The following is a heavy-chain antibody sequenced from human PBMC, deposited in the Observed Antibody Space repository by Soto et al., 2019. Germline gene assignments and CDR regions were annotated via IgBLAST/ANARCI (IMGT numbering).Heavy chain of an antibody. V-gene: IGHV3-74*01. J-gene: IGHJ4*02. D-gene: IGHD6-13*01. Sequence: PGGSLRLSCAASGFTFSNYAMNWVRQAPGKGLEWVSRIDTSGSSTSYADSVKGRFTISRDNAKNTASLQMNSLRAEDTGVYYCAKDSWYFDLWSQGSLVTVS. CDR1: GFTFSNYA. CDR2: IDTSGSST. CDR3: AKDSWYFDL.